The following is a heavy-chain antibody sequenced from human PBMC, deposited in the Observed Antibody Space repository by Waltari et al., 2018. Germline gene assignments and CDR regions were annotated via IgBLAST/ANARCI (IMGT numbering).Heavy chain of an antibody. CDR3: AKDHGRRAFDI. CDR2: IYSGGST. Sequence: EVQLLESGGGLVQPGGSLRLSCAASGFTFSSYAMSWVRQAPGKGLEWVAVIYSGGSTYYADSVKGRFTISRDNSKNTLYLQMNSLRAEDTAVYYCAKDHGRRAFDIWGQGTMVTVSS. J-gene: IGHJ3*02. CDR1: GFTFSSYA. V-gene: IGHV3-23*03.